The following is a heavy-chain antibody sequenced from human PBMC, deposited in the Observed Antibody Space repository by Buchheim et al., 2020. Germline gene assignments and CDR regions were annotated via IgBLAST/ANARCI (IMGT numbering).Heavy chain of an antibody. CDR1: GASINSGNYY. V-gene: IGHV4-30-4*01. Sequence: QVQLQESGPGLVKPSQTLSLTCTVSGASINSGNYYWSWIRQPPGKGLEWIGYIYSSGITYYNPSLRSRVIMSLDPPKTDFSLKVSSVTAADTAVYYCATLLSMSSTFWGQGTL. D-gene: IGHD5/OR15-5a*01. J-gene: IGHJ4*02. CDR2: IYSSGIT. CDR3: ATLLSMSSTF.